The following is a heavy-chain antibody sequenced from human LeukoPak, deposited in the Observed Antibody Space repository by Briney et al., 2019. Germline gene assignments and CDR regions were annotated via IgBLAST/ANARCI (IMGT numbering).Heavy chain of an antibody. D-gene: IGHD5-24*01. J-gene: IGHJ4*02. V-gene: IGHV4-59*01. CDR3: ARDGYNAEFDY. Sequence: SETLSLTCTVSGGSISSYYWSWIRQPPGKGLEWIGYIYYSGSTNYNPSLKSRVTISVDTSKNQFSLKLSSVTAADTVVYYCARDGYNAEFDYWGQGTLVTVSS. CDR1: GGSISSYY. CDR2: IYYSGST.